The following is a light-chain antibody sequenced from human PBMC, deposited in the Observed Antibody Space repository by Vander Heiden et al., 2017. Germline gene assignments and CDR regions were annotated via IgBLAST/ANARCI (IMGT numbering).Light chain of an antibody. CDR3: QQYGSSPIT. CDR2: DAS. V-gene: IGKV3D-20*01. J-gene: IGKJ5*01. CDR1: QSVSSSY. Sequence: VMTQSPATLSLSPGERATLSRGASQSVSSSYLAWYQQKPGLAPRLLIDDASSRAAGVPDGFSGSGSGTDFTLTISRLEPEDFAVYYYQQYGSSPITFGQGTRLEI.